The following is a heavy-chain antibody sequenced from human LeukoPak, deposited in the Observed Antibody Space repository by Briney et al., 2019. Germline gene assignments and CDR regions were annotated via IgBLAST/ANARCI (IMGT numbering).Heavy chain of an antibody. D-gene: IGHD6-19*01. CDR2: ISSSGSVR. Sequence: GGSLRLSCAASGFTFSSYSMNWVRQAPGKGLEWISFISSSGSVRYYTESLKGRITISRDNVKNSLHLIMNNLRVEDTAVYYCARDSAVAASIDYWGQGTLVTVST. CDR3: ARDSAVAASIDY. V-gene: IGHV3-21*01. CDR1: GFTFSSYS. J-gene: IGHJ4*02.